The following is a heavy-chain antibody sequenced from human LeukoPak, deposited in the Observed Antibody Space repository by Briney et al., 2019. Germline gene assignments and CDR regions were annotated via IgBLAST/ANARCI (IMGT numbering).Heavy chain of an antibody. CDR3: ARDVAGGSYFGWFDP. CDR1: GGTFSSYA. Sequence: GASVKVSCKASGGTFSSYAISWVRQAPGQRLEWMGGIIPIFGTANYAQKFQGRVTITTDESTSTAYMELSSLRSEDTAVYYCARDVAGGSYFGWFDPWGQGTLVTVSS. J-gene: IGHJ5*02. CDR2: IIPIFGTA. D-gene: IGHD1-26*01. V-gene: IGHV1-69*05.